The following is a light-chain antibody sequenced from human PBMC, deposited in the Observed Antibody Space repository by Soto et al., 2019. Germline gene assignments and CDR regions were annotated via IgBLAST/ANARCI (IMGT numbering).Light chain of an antibody. CDR3: QQYNTWPPIT. CDR2: GAS. CDR1: QSVSSN. V-gene: IGKV3-15*01. Sequence: EIVMTQSQASLSVPVGEGATLSCRASQSVSSNLAWYQQKPGQAPRLLIYGASTRATGIPARFSGSGSGTDFTLTISSLQSEDFAVYYCQQYNTWPPITFGQGTRLEI. J-gene: IGKJ5*01.